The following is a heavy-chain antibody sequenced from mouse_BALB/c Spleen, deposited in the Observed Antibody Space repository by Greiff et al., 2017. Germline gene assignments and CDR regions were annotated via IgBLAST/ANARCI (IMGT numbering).Heavy chain of an antibody. J-gene: IGHJ4*01. Sequence: VQLQQSGAELLKPGASVKLSCTASGFNIKDTYMHWVKQRPEQGLEWIGRIDPANGNTKYDPKFQGKATITADTSSNTAYLQLSSLTSEDTAVYYCARWLRRADYAMDYWGQGTSVAVSS. CDR3: ARWLRRADYAMDY. V-gene: IGHV14-3*02. CDR2: IDPANGNT. CDR1: GFNIKDTY. D-gene: IGHD2-2*01.